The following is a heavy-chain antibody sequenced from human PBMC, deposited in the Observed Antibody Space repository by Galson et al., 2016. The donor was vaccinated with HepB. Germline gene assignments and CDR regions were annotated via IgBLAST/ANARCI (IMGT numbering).Heavy chain of an antibody. Sequence: TLSLTCSVSGASINNGPYFWSWVRHVPGKGLEWIGYSHYSGDSEVNSSLRGRTSISLDTSENQFSLTLSSVTAADTAVYYCATNKYSQTSGWFDPWGQGILVTVSS. CDR2: SHYSGDS. CDR3: ATNKYSQTSGWFDP. V-gene: IGHV4-31*03. D-gene: IGHD5-12*01. CDR1: GASINNGPYF. J-gene: IGHJ5*02.